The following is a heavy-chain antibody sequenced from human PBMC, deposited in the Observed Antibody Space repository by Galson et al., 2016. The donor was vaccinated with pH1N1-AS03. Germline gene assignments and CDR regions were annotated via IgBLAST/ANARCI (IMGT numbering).Heavy chain of an antibody. V-gene: IGHV4-39*01. CDR3: ARQGDTSMVTDYHYYHMDV. D-gene: IGHD5-18*01. Sequence: ETLSLTCIVADDSIRSSLYYWGWIRQSTGKGLEWIGSMDHSGSSYYNPSLQRRVTMSVDLSKRHFSLKPTSVTAVDTGVYYCARQGDTSMVTDYHYYHMDVWGKGTTVTVSS. J-gene: IGHJ6*03. CDR2: MDHSGSS. CDR1: DDSIRSSLYY.